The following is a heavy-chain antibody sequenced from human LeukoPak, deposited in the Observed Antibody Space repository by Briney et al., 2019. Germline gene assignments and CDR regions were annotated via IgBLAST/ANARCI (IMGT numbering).Heavy chain of an antibody. J-gene: IGHJ4*02. CDR2: IYYSGST. D-gene: IGHD3-3*01. CDR3: ASRITIFGVVAYFDY. Sequence: PSETLSLTCTVSGGSISSSSYYWGWIRQPPGKGLEWIGSIYYSGSTYYNPSLKSQVTISVDTSKNQFSLKLSSVTAADTAVYYCASRITIFGVVAYFDYWGQGTLVTVSS. CDR1: GGSISSSSYY. V-gene: IGHV4-39*01.